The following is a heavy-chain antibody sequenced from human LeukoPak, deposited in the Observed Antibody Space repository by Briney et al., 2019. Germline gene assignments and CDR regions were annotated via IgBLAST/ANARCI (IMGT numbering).Heavy chain of an antibody. Sequence: ASVKVSCKASGYTFSSYSISWVRQAPGQGLEWMGWISANNGNTNYAQKLQGRVTITTDTSTSTAYMELRSLTSDDTAVYYCTRDLGIIWGQGTMVTVSS. V-gene: IGHV1-18*01. CDR3: TRDLGII. D-gene: IGHD1-14*01. CDR1: GYTFSSYS. CDR2: ISANNGNT. J-gene: IGHJ3*02.